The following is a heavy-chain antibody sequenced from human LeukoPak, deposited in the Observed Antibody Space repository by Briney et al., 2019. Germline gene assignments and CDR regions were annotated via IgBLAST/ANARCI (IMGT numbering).Heavy chain of an antibody. CDR3: TKDHSEYVWGSYRRDDY. V-gene: IGHV3-23*01. CDR1: GFTVNSYA. CDR2: ISGSGDNT. D-gene: IGHD3-16*02. J-gene: IGHJ4*02. Sequence: PGGSLRLSCAASGFTVNSYAMSWVRQGPGKGLEWVSTISGSGDNTYYADSVRDRFTISRDNSKNTLYLQMDSLRAEDTAVYYCTKDHSEYVWGSYRRDDYWGQGTLVIVSS.